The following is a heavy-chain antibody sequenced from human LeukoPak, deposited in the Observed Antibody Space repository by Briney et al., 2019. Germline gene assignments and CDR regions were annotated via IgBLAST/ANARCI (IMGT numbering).Heavy chain of an antibody. D-gene: IGHD3-22*01. CDR1: GGTFSSYA. CDR3: ARVAYYYDSAGLYLNYFYGMDV. V-gene: IGHV1-69*05. J-gene: IGHJ6*02. Sequence: GASVKVSCKASGGTFSSYAISWVRQAPGQGLEWMGGFIAIYDTTNYALKFQGRVTITTDESTSTTYMELNSLRSDDTAVYYCARVAYYYDSAGLYLNYFYGMDVWGQGTTVTVSS. CDR2: FIAIYDTT.